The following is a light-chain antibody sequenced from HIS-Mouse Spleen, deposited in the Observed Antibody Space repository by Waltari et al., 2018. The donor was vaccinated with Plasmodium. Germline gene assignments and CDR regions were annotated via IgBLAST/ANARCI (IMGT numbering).Light chain of an antibody. CDR3: QQYNNWSFT. CDR1: QSVSSN. CDR2: GAS. Sequence: EIVMTQSPATLSVSPGERATLSCRASQSVSSNLAGYQQKPGQAPRLLLYGASTRATGIPARFSGSGSGTEFTLTISSLQSEDFAVYYCQQYNNWSFTFGPGTKVDIK. J-gene: IGKJ3*01. V-gene: IGKV3-15*01.